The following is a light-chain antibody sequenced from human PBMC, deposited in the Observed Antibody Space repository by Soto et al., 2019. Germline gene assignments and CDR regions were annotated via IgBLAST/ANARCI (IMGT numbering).Light chain of an antibody. J-gene: IGLJ3*02. V-gene: IGLV4-69*01. CDR2: LNSDGSH. CDR1: SGHSSYA. Sequence: QLVLTQSPSASASLGASVRLTCTLSSGHSSYAIAWHQQQPEKGPRYLMKLNSDGSHTKGDGIPDRFSGSSSGAERYLTISSLQSEDEADYYCQTWASGIGVFGGGTKLNVL. CDR3: QTWASGIGV.